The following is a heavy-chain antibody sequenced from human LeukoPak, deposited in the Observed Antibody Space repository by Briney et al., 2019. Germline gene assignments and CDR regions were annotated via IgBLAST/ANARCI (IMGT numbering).Heavy chain of an antibody. CDR3: ARGEEVRFLEWLLWLGMDV. J-gene: IGHJ6*02. CDR2: INPNSGGT. Sequence: ASVKVSCKASGYTFTGYYMHWVRQAPGQGLEWMGWINPNSGGTNYAQKFQGRVTMTRDTSISTAYMELSRLRYDDTAVYYCARGEEVRFLEWLLWLGMDVWGQGTTVTVSS. D-gene: IGHD3-3*01. V-gene: IGHV1-2*02. CDR1: GYTFTGYY.